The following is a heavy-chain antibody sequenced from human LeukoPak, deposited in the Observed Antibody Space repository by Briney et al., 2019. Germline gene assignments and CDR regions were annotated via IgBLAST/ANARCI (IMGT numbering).Heavy chain of an antibody. V-gene: IGHV4-61*08. J-gene: IGHJ6*02. D-gene: IGHD4-17*01. CDR3: ARLDYGNYYYYGMDV. Sequence: PSETLPLTCAVSGGSISSGGYSWSWIRQPPGEGLEWIGYIYYSGSTNYNPSLKSRVTISVDTSKNQFSLKLSSVTAADTAVYYCARLDYGNYYYYGMDVWGQGTTVTVSS. CDR1: GGSISSGGYS. CDR2: IYYSGST.